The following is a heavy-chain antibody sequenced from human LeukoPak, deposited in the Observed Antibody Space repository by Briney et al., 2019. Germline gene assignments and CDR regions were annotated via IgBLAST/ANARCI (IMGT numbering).Heavy chain of an antibody. CDR1: RFTFSSYG. CDR3: AKNRDSSDYPRDFDY. V-gene: IGHV3-30*02. D-gene: IGHD6-19*01. Sequence: GGSLRLSCAASRFTFSSYGMHWVRQTPGKGLEWVAFIRHDGGYQQYADSVKGRFTVSRDNSKDMVYLQMNSLRTEDTAVYYCAKNRDSSDYPRDFDYWGQGTLITVSS. J-gene: IGHJ4*02. CDR2: IRHDGGYQ.